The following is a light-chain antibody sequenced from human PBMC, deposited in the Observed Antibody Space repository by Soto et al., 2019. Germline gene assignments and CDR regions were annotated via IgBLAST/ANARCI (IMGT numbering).Light chain of an antibody. V-gene: IGLV2-14*01. CDR3: CSYTTSNTFV. J-gene: IGLJ1*01. Sequence: QSVRTQPASVSGSLGQSITISCSGTSSDVGAYNYVSWYQQYPGKAPKLMIYHVTDRPSGVSNRFSGSKSGNTASLTISGLQADDEADYYCCSYTTSNTFVFGTGTKVTVL. CDR1: SSDVGAYNY. CDR2: HVT.